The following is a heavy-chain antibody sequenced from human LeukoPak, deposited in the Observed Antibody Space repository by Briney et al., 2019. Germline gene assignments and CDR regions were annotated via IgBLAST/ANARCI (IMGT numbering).Heavy chain of an antibody. CDR2: IYSGGST. J-gene: IGHJ2*01. Sequence: GGSLRLSCAASGFTFSSYWMHWVRQAPGKGLEWVSLIYSGGSTYYADSVKGRFIISRDNAKNSLYLQMNSLRAEDMALYYCAKAGYSYGLAWYFDLWGRGTLVTVSS. D-gene: IGHD5-18*01. V-gene: IGHV3-53*05. CDR1: GFTFSSYW. CDR3: AKAGYSYGLAWYFDL.